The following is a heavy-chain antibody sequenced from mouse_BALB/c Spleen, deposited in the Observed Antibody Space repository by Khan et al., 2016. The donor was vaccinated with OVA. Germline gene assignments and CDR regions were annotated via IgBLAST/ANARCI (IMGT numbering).Heavy chain of an antibody. CDR2: ISSGGST. Sequence: VQLKESGGGPVKPGGSLKLSCAVSGFTFSSYVMSWVRQTPEKRLEWVASISSGGSTYYSDSVKGRFTISSDNARNIVYLQMSSLRSEDMAMYDCAGEAYRYDEYYFDYWGQGTTLTVSS. D-gene: IGHD2-14*01. V-gene: IGHV5-6-5*01. CDR1: GFTFSSYV. J-gene: IGHJ2*01. CDR3: AGEAYRYDEYYFDY.